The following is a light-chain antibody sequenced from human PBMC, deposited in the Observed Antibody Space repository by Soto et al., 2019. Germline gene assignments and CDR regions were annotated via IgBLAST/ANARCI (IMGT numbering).Light chain of an antibody. J-gene: IGKJ4*01. CDR1: QGLGSF. CDR3: QQRASWPLT. CDR2: DIS. V-gene: IGKV3-11*01. Sequence: EIVLTQSPATLSLSPGERATLSCRAIQGLGSFLPWYQQKPGQAPRLLFYDISNRATGIPDRFSGSGSGTDFNLTIRSLKPGDGAVYFCQQRASWPLTCGGGTKGEIK.